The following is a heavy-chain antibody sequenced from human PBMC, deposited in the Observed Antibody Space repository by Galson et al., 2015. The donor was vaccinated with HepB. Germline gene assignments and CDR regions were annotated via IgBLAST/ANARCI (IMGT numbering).Heavy chain of an antibody. J-gene: IGHJ4*02. CDR1: GFTFSSYA. Sequence: SLRLSCAASGFTFSSYAMHWVRQAPGKGLEWVAVISYDGSNKYYADSVKGRFTISRDNSKNTLYLQMNSLRAEDTAVYYCARVARPLIVVVSFDYWGQGTLVTVSS. CDR2: ISYDGSNK. CDR3: ARVARPLIVVVSFDY. V-gene: IGHV3-30*04. D-gene: IGHD3-22*01.